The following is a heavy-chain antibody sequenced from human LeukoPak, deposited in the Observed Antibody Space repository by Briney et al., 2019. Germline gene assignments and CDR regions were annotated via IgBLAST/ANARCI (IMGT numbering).Heavy chain of an antibody. J-gene: IGHJ6*02. Sequence: SETLSLTCTVSGGSISSYYWSWIRQPPGKGLEWIGYIYHSGSTYYNPSLKSRVTISVDRSKNQFSLKLSSVTAADTAVYYCARAENGNYVSSNYGMDVWGQGTTVTVSS. V-gene: IGHV4-59*12. CDR1: GGSISSYY. CDR2: IYHSGST. D-gene: IGHD4-17*01. CDR3: ARAENGNYVSSNYGMDV.